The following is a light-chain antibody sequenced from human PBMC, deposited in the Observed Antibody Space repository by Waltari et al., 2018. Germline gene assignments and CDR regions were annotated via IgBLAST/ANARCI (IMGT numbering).Light chain of an antibody. J-gene: IGLJ2*01. CDR1: SSDVGGYIY. Sequence: QSALTQPPSASGSPGQSVTISCTGTSSDVGGYIYVSWYQQHPGKAPKPMIYARNKRPSGVPDPFPGSKSGNTASLTVSGLQTEDEADYYCSSYAGSNNLGVFGGGTKLTVL. CDR3: SSYAGSNNLGV. CDR2: ARN. V-gene: IGLV2-8*01.